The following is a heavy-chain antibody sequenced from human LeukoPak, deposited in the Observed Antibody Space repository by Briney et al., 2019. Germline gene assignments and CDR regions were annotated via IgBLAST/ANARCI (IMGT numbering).Heavy chain of an antibody. Sequence: SGGSLRLSCAASGFTVSSNYMSWVRQAPGKGLEWVSVIYSGGSTYYADSVKGRFTISRDNSKNTLYLQMNSLRAGDTAVYYCARDFNYGSGSNYYYYMDVWGKGTTVTVSS. J-gene: IGHJ6*03. D-gene: IGHD3-10*01. CDR3: ARDFNYGSGSNYYYYMDV. CDR1: GFTVSSNY. V-gene: IGHV3-53*01. CDR2: IYSGGST.